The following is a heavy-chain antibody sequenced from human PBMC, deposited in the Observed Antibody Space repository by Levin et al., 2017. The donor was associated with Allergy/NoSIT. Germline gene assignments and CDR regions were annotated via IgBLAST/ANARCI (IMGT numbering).Heavy chain of an antibody. CDR3: ARVYGDHDYRWCDS. CDR2: IFYSGTT. V-gene: IGHV4-59*01. J-gene: IGHJ5*01. CDR1: GGSISRYY. D-gene: IGHD5-12*01. Sequence: ASETLSLTCTVSGGSISRYYWSWIRQSPGKGLEWIGYIFYSGTTNINPSLKSRVIISVDMSKNQFSLMLTSVTAADTAMYYCARVYGDHDYRWCDSWGQGALVTVSS.